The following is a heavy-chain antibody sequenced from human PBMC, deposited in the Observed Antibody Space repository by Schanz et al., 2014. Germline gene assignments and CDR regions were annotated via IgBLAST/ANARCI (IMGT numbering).Heavy chain of an antibody. CDR1: GFNFITFA. D-gene: IGHD3-10*01. V-gene: IGHV3-23*04. CDR3: ARAPPLVRGIAGWFGP. CDR2: IGGDASRT. Sequence: EVHLVESGGGLVQPGGSLRLSCAASGFNFITFAMSWVRQAPGKGPEWVSAIGGDASRTYYADSVKGRFTISRDNSKSTLYLKRTSLRADDTAVYYCARAPPLVRGIAGWFGPWGQGSLVTVSS. J-gene: IGHJ5*02.